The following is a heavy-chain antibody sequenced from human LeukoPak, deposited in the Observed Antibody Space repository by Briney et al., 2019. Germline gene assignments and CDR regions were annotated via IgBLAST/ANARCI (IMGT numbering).Heavy chain of an antibody. CDR2: ITSSGTYI. CDR3: ARDRVNIVVVSASEY. V-gene: IGHV3-21*01. Sequence: GGSLRLSCEASGFIFSDYNMNWVRQAPGKGLEWVSSITSSGTYIYYADSVKGRFTISRDNAKNSLYLQMNSLRAEDTAVYYCARDRVNIVVVSASEYWGQGTLVTVSS. D-gene: IGHD2-21*01. J-gene: IGHJ4*02. CDR1: GFIFSDYN.